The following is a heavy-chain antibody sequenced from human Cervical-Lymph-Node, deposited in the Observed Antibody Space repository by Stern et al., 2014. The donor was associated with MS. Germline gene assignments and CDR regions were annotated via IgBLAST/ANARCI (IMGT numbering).Heavy chain of an antibody. J-gene: IGHJ6*02. V-gene: IGHV4-61*02. D-gene: IGHD3-9*01. CDR1: GGSISSGSYY. CDR3: ARDCRLRYFDNYGMDV. CDR2: IYTSGST. Sequence: QVQLQESGPGLVKPSQTLSLTCTVSGGSISSGSYYWSWIRQPAGKGLEWIGRIYTSGSTNYNPSLKSRVTISVDTSKHQFSRKLSSVTAADTAVYYCARDCRLRYFDNYGMDVWGQGTTVTVSS.